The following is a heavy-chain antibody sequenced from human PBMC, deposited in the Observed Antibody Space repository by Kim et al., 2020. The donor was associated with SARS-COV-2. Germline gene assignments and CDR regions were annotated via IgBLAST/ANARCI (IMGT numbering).Heavy chain of an antibody. J-gene: IGHJ4*02. V-gene: IGHV3-64D*09. CDR2: ISSNGGST. CDR1: GFTFSSYA. Sequence: GGSLRLSCSASGFTFSSYAMHWVRQAPGKGLEYVSAISSNGGSTYYADSVKGRFTISRDNSKNTLYLQMSSLRAEDTAVYYCVKRGLSGWFEDDYWGQGTLVTVSS. CDR3: VKRGLSGWFEDDY. D-gene: IGHD6-19*01.